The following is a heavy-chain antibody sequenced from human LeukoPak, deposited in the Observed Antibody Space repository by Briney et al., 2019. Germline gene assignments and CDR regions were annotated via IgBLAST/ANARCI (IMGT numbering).Heavy chain of an antibody. Sequence: ASVKVSCKASGYTFTSYYMHWVRQAPGQGLEWMGIINPSGGSTSYAQKFQGRVTMTRDTSTSTVYMELSSLRSEGTAVYYCARDESRDGYNWYFDYWGQGTLVTVSS. CDR1: GYTFTSYY. CDR2: INPSGGST. V-gene: IGHV1-46*01. J-gene: IGHJ4*02. D-gene: IGHD5-12*01. CDR3: ARDESRDGYNWYFDY.